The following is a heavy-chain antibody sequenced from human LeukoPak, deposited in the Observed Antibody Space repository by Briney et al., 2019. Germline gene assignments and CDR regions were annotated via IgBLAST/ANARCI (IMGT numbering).Heavy chain of an antibody. V-gene: IGHV5-51*01. J-gene: IGHJ4*02. Sequence: GASLQISCQASGCRFTTYWIAWVRPVPGKGLEWMGMNYPGDSDTRYSPSFKGQVTISADESISTAYLQWGSPKASDTAMYYCAGRGYCGGDCYSDYWGQGTLVTVSS. CDR3: AGRGYCGGDCYSDY. D-gene: IGHD2-21*02. CDR2: NYPGDSDT. CDR1: GCRFTTYW.